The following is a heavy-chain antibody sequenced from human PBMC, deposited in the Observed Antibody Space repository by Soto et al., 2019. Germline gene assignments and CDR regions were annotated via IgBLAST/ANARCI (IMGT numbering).Heavy chain of an antibody. J-gene: IGHJ4*02. CDR1: GVSISSGNW. D-gene: IGHD3-22*01. CDR2: VYRDGSA. V-gene: IGHV4-4*02. Sequence: SETLSLTCDVSGVSISSGNWWSWVRQPPGKELEWIGEVYRDGSANYHPSLERRVTISVDTSKNQFSLRLSSVTAADTAIYYCARLIYDSRLNYLYFDSWGQGVLVTVSS. CDR3: ARLIYDSRLNYLYFDS.